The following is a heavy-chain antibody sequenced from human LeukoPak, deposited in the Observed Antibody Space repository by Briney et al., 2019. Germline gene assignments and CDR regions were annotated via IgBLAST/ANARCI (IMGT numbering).Heavy chain of an antibody. V-gene: IGHV4-31*03. D-gene: IGHD3-10*01. Sequence: PSETLSLTCTVSGGSISSGGYYWSWIRQHPGKGLEWIGYIYYSGSTYYNPSLKSRVTISADTSKNHFSLKLTSVTAADTAVYYCARDQTYSGSGIYTYFDYWGQGILVTVSS. CDR1: GGSISSGGYY. J-gene: IGHJ4*02. CDR2: IYYSGST. CDR3: ARDQTYSGSGIYTYFDY.